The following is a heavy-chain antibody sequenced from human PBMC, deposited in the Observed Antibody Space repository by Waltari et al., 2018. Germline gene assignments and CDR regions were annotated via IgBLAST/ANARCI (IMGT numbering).Heavy chain of an antibody. J-gene: IGHJ4*02. CDR1: GGTFSSYA. D-gene: IGHD2-21*01. CDR3: ARAGFRYCGCDCSGRTDY. CDR2: IIPIFGTA. V-gene: IGHV1-69*01. Sequence: QVQLVQSGAEVKKPGSSVKVSCKASGGTFSSYAISWVRQAPGHGLGWLGGIIPIFGTANYAQKFQGRVTITADESTSTAYMELSSLRSEDTAVYYCARAGFRYCGCDCSGRTDYWGQGTLVTVSS.